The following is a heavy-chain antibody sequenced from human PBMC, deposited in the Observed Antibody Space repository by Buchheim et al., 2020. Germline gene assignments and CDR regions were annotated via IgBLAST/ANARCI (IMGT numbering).Heavy chain of an antibody. CDR1: GFTFDNYW. D-gene: IGHD3-10*01. CDR3: ATDPHYPSGSY. CDR2: ISASGGRT. J-gene: IGHJ1*01. Sequence: EVQLVESGGGLVQPGGSLRLSCAASGFTFDNYWMTWVRQAPGKGLECIAYISASGGRTYYVDSVRGRFTISRDNAKNSLYLQMSSLRVEDTAVYYCATDPHYPSGSYWGRGTL. V-gene: IGHV3-48*03.